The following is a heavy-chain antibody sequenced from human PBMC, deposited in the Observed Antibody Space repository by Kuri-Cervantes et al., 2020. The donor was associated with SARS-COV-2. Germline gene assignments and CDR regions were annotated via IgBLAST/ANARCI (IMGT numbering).Heavy chain of an antibody. J-gene: IGHJ4*02. D-gene: IGHD3-22*01. V-gene: IGHV3-15*07. CDR2: IKSKTDGGTT. CDR3: TEVDYYDSSGYVG. Sequence: GESLKISCAASGFTFSNAWMNWVRQAPGKGLEWVGSIKSKTDGGTTDYAAPVKGRFTISRDDSKNTLYLQMNSLKTEDTAVYYCTEVDYYDSSGYVGWGQGTLVTVSS. CDR1: GFTFSNAW.